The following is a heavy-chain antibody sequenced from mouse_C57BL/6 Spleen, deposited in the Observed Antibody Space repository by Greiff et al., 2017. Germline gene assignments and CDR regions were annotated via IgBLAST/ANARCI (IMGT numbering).Heavy chain of an antibody. CDR2: IHPNSGST. V-gene: IGHV1-64*01. D-gene: IGHD1-2*01. CDR3: ARYGYGAWFAY. J-gene: IGHJ3*01. CDR1: GYTFTSYW. Sequence: VQLQQPGAELVKPGASVKLSCKASGYTFTSYWMHWVKQRPGQGLEWIGMIHPNSGSTNYNEKFKGKATLTADKSSSTAYMQLNSLTSEDSAVYFCARYGYGAWFAYWGQGTLVTVSA.